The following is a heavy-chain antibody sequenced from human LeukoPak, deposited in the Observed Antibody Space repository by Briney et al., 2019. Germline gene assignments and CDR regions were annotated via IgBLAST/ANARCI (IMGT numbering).Heavy chain of an antibody. J-gene: IGHJ3*02. V-gene: IGHV1-8*01. CDR1: GYTFTSYD. D-gene: IGHD5/OR15-5a*01. CDR2: MNPNSGNT. Sequence: GASVKVSCKASGYTFTSYDINWVRQATGQGLEWMGWMNPNSGNTGYAQKFQGRATMTRNTSISTAYMELSSLRSEDTAVYYCARGSTISLAFDIWGQGTMVTVSS. CDR3: ARGSTISLAFDI.